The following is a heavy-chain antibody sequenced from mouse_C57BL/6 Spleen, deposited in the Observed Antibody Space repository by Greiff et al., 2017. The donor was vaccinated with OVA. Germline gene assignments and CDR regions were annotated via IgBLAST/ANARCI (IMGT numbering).Heavy chain of an antibody. D-gene: IGHD2-5*01. CDR2: ISNGGGST. V-gene: IGHV5-12*01. CDR1: GFTFSDYY. J-gene: IGHJ2*01. CDR3: ARQAIVTYYFDY. Sequence: EVQRVESGGGLVQPGGSLKLSCAASGFTFSDYYMYWVRQTPEKRLEWVAYISNGGGSTYYPDTVKGRFTISRDNAKNTLYLQMSRLKSEDTAMYYCARQAIVTYYFDYWGQGTTLTVSS.